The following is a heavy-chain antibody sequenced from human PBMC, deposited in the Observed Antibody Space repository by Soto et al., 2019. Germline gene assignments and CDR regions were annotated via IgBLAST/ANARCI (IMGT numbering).Heavy chain of an antibody. J-gene: IGHJ5*02. CDR2: IYYSGTT. V-gene: IGHV4-59*01. Sequence: QVQLQESGPGLVKPSETLSLTCTVSGGSISGNYWSWIRQPPGKGLEWIGYIYYSGTTNYNPSLKSRVAMSVDTSKNQFTLKLSSVTAADTAMYYCAKGGCSSCWFDPWGEGTLVTVSS. CDR1: GGSISGNY. D-gene: IGHD3-10*02. CDR3: AKGGCSSCWFDP.